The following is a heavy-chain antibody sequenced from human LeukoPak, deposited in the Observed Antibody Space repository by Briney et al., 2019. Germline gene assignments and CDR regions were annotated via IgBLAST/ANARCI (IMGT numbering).Heavy chain of an antibody. J-gene: IGHJ3*02. CDR1: GYIFTSYW. CDR2: IYPGDSDT. V-gene: IGHV5-51*01. D-gene: IGHD2-15*01. CDR3: ARRGFCSGGDCYSAAFDI. Sequence: GESLKISCKGSGYIFTSYWIAWVRQMPGKGLEWMGIIYPGDSDTRYSPSFHGQVTISADKSISTAYLQWSSLKASDTANYNCARRGFCSGGDCYSAAFDIWGQGTVVTVS.